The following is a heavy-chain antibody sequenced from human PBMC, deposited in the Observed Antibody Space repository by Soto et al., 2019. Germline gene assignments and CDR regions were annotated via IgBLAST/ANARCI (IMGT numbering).Heavy chain of an antibody. Sequence: SVKVSCKASGFTFTSSAVQWVRQARGQRLEWIGWIVVASGNRNYARKFQERVTITRDMSTSTAYMDLSSLRAEDTAVYYCAKCGYDSSGRLLRYFQHWGQGTLVTVSS. CDR2: IVVASGNR. V-gene: IGHV1-58*01. J-gene: IGHJ1*01. CDR3: AKCGYDSSGRLLRYFQH. D-gene: IGHD3-22*01. CDR1: GFTFTSSA.